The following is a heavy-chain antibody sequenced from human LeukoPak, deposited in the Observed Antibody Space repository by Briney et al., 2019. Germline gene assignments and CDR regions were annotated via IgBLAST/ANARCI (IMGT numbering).Heavy chain of an antibody. J-gene: IGHJ5*02. CDR3: ARDMADYSSSWLLLPTWFDP. CDR2: VYSSGNT. CDR1: GGSISSTNW. D-gene: IGHD6-13*01. V-gene: IGHV4-4*02. Sequence: SETLSLTCAVSGGSISSTNWWNWVRQPPGKGLEWIGYVYSSGNTNYNPSLKSRVTISVDTSKNQFSLKLSSVTAADTAVYYCARDMADYSSSWLLLPTWFDPWGQGTLVTVSS.